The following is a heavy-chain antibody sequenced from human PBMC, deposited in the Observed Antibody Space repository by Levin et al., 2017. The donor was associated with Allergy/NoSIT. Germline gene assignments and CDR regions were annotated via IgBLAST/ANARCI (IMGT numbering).Heavy chain of an antibody. CDR2: IYLSGST. CDR1: GGSISSGGYS. Sequence: SQTLSLTCAVSGGSISSGGYSWSWIRQPPGKGLEWIGNIYLSGSTYYNPSLKSRVTISVDRSKDQFSLNLSSVTAADTAVYYCARVAGYSYGYYFDYWGQGTLVTVSS. J-gene: IGHJ4*02. D-gene: IGHD5-18*01. V-gene: IGHV4-30-2*01. CDR3: ARVAGYSYGYYFDY.